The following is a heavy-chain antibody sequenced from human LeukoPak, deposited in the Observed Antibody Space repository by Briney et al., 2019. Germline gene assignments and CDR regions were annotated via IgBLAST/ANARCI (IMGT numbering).Heavy chain of an antibody. CDR2: ISGGSGTI. CDR1: GFTFTTYS. V-gene: IGHV3-48*01. D-gene: IGHD1-26*01. J-gene: IGHJ4*02. CDR3: ARVTVGATADYFDS. Sequence: GGSLRLSCAASGFTFTTYSMNWVRQAPGKGLEWISYISGGSGTIYYADSVKGRFTISRDNAGNSLYLQLNSLRAEDTAVYFCARVTVGATADYFDSWGQGTLVTVSS.